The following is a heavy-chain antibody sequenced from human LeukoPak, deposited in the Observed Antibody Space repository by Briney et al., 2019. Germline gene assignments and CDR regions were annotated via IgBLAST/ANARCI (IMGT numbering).Heavy chain of an antibody. CDR1: GFTFSNYG. V-gene: IGHV3-30*18. J-gene: IGHJ6*03. D-gene: IGHD4-23*01. CDR3: AKGGGGNRYDKPQYYYYYYMDA. Sequence: GGPLRLSCAASGFTFSNYGMHWVRQAPGKGLEWVAVTSYDGSNRYYADSVKGRFTISRDNSKNTLYLQMNSLRAEDTAVYFCAKGGGGNRYDKPQYYYYYYMDAWGKGTTVTVSS. CDR2: TSYDGSNR.